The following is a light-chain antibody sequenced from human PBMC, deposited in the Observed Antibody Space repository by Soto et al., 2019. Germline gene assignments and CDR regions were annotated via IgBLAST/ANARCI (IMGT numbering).Light chain of an antibody. CDR1: SSDVGGYNY. CDR2: DVS. CDR3: SSYTSSSTQV. Sequence: QSVLTQPASVSGTPGPSITVAWTGTSSDVGGYNYVSWYQQHPGKAPKLMIYDVSNRPSGVSNRFSGSKSGNTASLTISGLQAEDEADYYCSSYTSSSTQVFGTGTKVTVL. J-gene: IGLJ1*01. V-gene: IGLV2-14*01.